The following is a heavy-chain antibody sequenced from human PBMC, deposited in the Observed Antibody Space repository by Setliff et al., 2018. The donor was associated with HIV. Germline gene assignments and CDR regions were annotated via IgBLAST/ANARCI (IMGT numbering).Heavy chain of an antibody. D-gene: IGHD5-18*01. Sequence: GSLRLSCEASGFTFSSYAMHWVRQAPGKGLEWVAFLRFDGSNQYYADSVKGRFTISRDNSRNTMFLQMNSLRVEDTAIYYCAKMHTAMDPDTFDIWGQGTMVTVSS. CDR3: AKMHTAMDPDTFDI. CDR2: LRFDGSNQ. V-gene: IGHV3-30*02. CDR1: GFTFSSYA. J-gene: IGHJ3*02.